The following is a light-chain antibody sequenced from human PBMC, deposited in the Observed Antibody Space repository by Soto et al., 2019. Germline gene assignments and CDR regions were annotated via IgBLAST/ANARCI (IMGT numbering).Light chain of an antibody. Sequence: IVITQSPSTLSSSPFESSTLSCRASQSVSSNLAWYQQKPGQAPRLRIYGASTRATGIPARFSGSGSGTEFSLTITSLQSEDFALYYCQQYNNRPPWTFGQGTKVDIK. V-gene: IGKV3-15*01. J-gene: IGKJ1*01. CDR2: GAS. CDR1: QSVSSN. CDR3: QQYNNRPPWT.